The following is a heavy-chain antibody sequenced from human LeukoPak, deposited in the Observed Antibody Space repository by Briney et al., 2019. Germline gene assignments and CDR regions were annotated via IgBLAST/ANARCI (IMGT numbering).Heavy chain of an antibody. CDR1: GYRFTSYW. CDR2: IYPGDSDT. J-gene: IGHJ5*02. V-gene: IGHV5-51*01. CDR3: ARPFGFLEPEGFDP. D-gene: IGHD3-3*01. Sequence: GESLKISFKGSGYRFTSYWIGWVRPMPGKGLEWMGIIYPGDSDTRYSPSFQGQVNISADKSISTAYLQWSSLKASDTAMYYCARPFGFLEPEGFDPWGQGTLVTVSS.